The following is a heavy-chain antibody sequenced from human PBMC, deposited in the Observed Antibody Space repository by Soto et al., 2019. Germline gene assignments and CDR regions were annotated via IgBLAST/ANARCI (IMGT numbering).Heavy chain of an antibody. D-gene: IGHD3-22*01. CDR2: IYYSGST. V-gene: IGHV4-31*03. CDR1: GGSISSGGYY. J-gene: IGHJ4*02. CDR3: ARGSTYYYDSSGPRSPFDY. Sequence: SETLSLTCTVSGGSISSGGYYWSWIRQHPGKGLEWIGYIYYSGSTYYNPSLKSRVTISVDTSKNQFSLKLSSVTAADTAVYYCARGSTYYYDSSGPRSPFDYWGQGTLVTVSS.